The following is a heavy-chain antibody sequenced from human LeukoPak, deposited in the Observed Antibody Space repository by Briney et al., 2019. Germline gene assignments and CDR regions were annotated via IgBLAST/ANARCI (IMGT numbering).Heavy chain of an antibody. V-gene: IGHV3-30-3*01. CDR1: GFSFSDYV. D-gene: IGHD2-15*01. CDR3: ARGGDLKYCSGGSCYSVDY. J-gene: IGHJ4*02. CDR2: ISKDGGTK. Sequence: GGSLRLSCAASGFSFSDYVIHSVRQAPGKGLDWVAVISKDGGTKYYADSVKGRLTISRDNSKNMLYLQMNSLRPEDTAVYYCARGGDLKYCSGGSCYSVDYWGQGTLVTVSS.